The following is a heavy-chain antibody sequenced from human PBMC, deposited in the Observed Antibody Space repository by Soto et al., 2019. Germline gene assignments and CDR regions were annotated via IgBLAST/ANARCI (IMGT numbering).Heavy chain of an antibody. CDR2: ISSSSSTI. D-gene: IGHD1-26*01. Sequence: LRLSFAASGFTFSSYSMNWVRQAPGKVLEWVSYISSSSSTIYYADSVKGRFTISRDNAKNSLCLQMNSLRDEDTAVYYCARDHPRVGAADDWGQGTLVTVSS. J-gene: IGHJ4*02. CDR1: GFTFSSYS. V-gene: IGHV3-48*02. CDR3: ARDHPRVGAADD.